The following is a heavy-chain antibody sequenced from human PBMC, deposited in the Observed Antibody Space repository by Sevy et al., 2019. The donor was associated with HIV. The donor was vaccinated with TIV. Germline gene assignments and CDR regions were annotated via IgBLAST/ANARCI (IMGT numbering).Heavy chain of an antibody. V-gene: IGHV3-9*01. CDR3: AKTNELGYCSGGSCSDFDY. Sequence: GGSLRLSCAASGFTFDDYAMHWVRQAPGKGLEWVSGISWNSGSIGYADSVKGRFTISRDNAKNSRYMQMNSLRAEETALYYCAKTNELGYCSGGSCSDFDYWGQGTLVTVSS. D-gene: IGHD2-15*01. J-gene: IGHJ4*02. CDR1: GFTFDDYA. CDR2: ISWNSGSI.